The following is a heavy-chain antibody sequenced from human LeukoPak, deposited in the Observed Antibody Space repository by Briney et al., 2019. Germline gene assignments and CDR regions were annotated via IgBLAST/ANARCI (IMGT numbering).Heavy chain of an antibody. CDR2: INSDGSST. CDR3: AKDPGLGYCSSTSCYTFDY. V-gene: IGHV3-74*01. J-gene: IGHJ4*02. Sequence: GGSLRLSCAASGFTFSGYWIHWVRQAPGKGLVWVSRINSDGSSTYYADSVKGRFTISRDNSKNTLYLQMNSLRAEDTAVYYCAKDPGLGYCSSTSCYTFDYWGQGTLVTVSS. CDR1: GFTFSGYW. D-gene: IGHD2-2*02.